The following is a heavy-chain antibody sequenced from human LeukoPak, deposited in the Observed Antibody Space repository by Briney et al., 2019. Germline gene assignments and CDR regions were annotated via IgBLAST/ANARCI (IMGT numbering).Heavy chain of an antibody. CDR1: GYTFTSYN. Sequence: ASVTVSCKASGYTFTSYNMHWVRQAPGQGLEWMGIINPSGGSTSYAQKFQGRVTMTRDTSTSTVYMELSSLRSEDTAVYYCAREVETYCGGDCYSVWGQGTLVTVSS. CDR2: INPSGGST. D-gene: IGHD2-21*02. J-gene: IGHJ4*02. V-gene: IGHV1-46*01. CDR3: AREVETYCGGDCYSV.